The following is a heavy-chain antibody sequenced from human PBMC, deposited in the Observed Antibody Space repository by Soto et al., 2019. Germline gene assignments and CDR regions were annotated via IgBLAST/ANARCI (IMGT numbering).Heavy chain of an antibody. CDR2: ITVGSGNT. CDR3: AAGDSSGYYGG. V-gene: IGHV1-58*01. D-gene: IGHD3-22*01. J-gene: IGHJ4*02. CDR1: GFTFTSSS. Sequence: ASVKVSCKASGFTFTSSSVQWVRQARGQRLEWIGWITVGSGNTNYAQKFQERVTITRDMSTSTAYMGLSNLRSEDTAVYYCAAGDSSGYYGGWGQGTQVTVSS.